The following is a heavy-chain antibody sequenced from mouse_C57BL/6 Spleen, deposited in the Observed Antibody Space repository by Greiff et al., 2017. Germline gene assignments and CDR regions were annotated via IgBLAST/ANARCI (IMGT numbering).Heavy chain of an antibody. J-gene: IGHJ2*01. CDR2: ISDGGSYT. D-gene: IGHD2-4*01. CDR3: ARDGDYDVGVYFDC. Sequence: EVKLVESGGGLVKPGGSLKLSCAASGFTFSSYAMSWVRQTPEKRLEWVATISDGGSYTYYPDNVKGRFTISRDNDKNNLYLQVSHLKSEDTAMYYCARDGDYDVGVYFDCWGQDTTLTVSS. V-gene: IGHV5-4*01. CDR1: GFTFSSYA.